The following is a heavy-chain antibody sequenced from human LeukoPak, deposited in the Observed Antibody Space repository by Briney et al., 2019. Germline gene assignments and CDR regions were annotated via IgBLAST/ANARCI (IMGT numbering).Heavy chain of an antibody. D-gene: IGHD5-18*01. CDR1: GYSTSSGYY. J-gene: IGHJ4*02. V-gene: IGHV4-38-2*02. CDR3: ARETGGYSYSLDY. CDR2: IYHSGST. Sequence: SETLSLTCAVSGYSTSSGYYWGWIRQPPGKGLEWIGSIYHSGSTYYNPSLKSRVTISVDTSKNQFSLKLSSVTAADTAVYYCARETGGYSYSLDYWGQGTLVTVSS.